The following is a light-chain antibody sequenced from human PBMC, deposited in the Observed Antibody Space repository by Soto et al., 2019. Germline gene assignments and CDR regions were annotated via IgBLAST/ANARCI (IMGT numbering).Light chain of an antibody. CDR1: QSVLYSPNNKNS. CDR3: QQYYRTPPT. J-gene: IGKJ1*01. Sequence: DIVMTQCPDSLAVSLGERATINCKSSQSVLYSPNNKNSLAWYQQKPGQPPKLFIYWASIRESEVPDRFSGSGSGTDFTLTISSLQAEDVAVYYCQQYYRTPPTFGQGTNVEIK. CDR2: WAS. V-gene: IGKV4-1*01.